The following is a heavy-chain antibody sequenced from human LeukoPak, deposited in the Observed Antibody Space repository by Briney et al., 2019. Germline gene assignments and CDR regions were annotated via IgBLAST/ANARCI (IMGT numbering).Heavy chain of an antibody. Sequence: QPGRSLRLSCAASGFTFSSYGMHWVRQAPGKGLEWVANIKQDGSEKYYVDSVKGRFTISRDNAKNSLYLQMNSLRAEDTAVYYCARGEGSTSFKAKSFDPWGQGTLVTVSS. CDR1: GFTFSSYG. CDR3: ARGEGSTSFKAKSFDP. J-gene: IGHJ5*02. V-gene: IGHV3-7*01. CDR2: IKQDGSEK. D-gene: IGHD2-2*01.